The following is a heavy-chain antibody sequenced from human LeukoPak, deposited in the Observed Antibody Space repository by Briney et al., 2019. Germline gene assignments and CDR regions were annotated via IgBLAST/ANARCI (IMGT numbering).Heavy chain of an antibody. Sequence: PSETLSLTCAVSGDSISSGGYSWSWIRQPPGKGLEWIGYIYHSGSTYYNPSLKSRVTISVDRSKNQFSLKLSSVTAADTAVYYCARTKGSGAFDIWGQGTMVTVSS. D-gene: IGHD2-8*01. J-gene: IGHJ3*02. CDR3: ARTKGSGAFDI. CDR2: IYHSGST. V-gene: IGHV4-30-2*01. CDR1: GDSISSGGYS.